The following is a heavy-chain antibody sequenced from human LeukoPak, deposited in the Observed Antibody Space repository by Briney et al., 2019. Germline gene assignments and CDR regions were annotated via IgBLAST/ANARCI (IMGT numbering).Heavy chain of an antibody. V-gene: IGHV4-38-2*02. D-gene: IGHD7-27*01. CDR2: VYSSGTT. CDR1: GYSISSGYH. CDR3: ARENWVFDY. Sequence: PSETLSLTCVVSGYSISSGYHWGWIRQPPGKGLEWIGSVYSSGTTYYDPSLKSRVTISVDTSKNQISLKVRSVTAADTAMYYCARENWVFDYWGQGILVTVSS. J-gene: IGHJ4*02.